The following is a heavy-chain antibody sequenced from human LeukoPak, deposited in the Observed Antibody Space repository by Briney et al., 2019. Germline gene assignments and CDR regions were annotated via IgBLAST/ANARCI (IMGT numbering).Heavy chain of an antibody. CDR1: GFTFSDYY. CDR3: ASPSSSGVYYYYGMDV. J-gene: IGHJ6*02. Sequence: GGSLRLSCAASGFTFSDYYMRWIRQAPGKGLEWVSYISSSGSTIYYADSVKGRFTISRDNAKNSLYLQMNSLRAEDTAVYYCASPSSSGVYYYYGMDVWGQGTTVTVSS. D-gene: IGHD6-6*01. V-gene: IGHV3-11*01. CDR2: ISSSGSTI.